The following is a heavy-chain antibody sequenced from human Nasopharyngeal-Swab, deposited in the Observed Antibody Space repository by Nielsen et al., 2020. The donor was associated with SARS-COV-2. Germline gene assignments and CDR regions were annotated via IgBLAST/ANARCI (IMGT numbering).Heavy chain of an antibody. D-gene: IGHD6-13*01. V-gene: IGHV4-4*07. CDR2: IYTSGST. Sequence: RQAPGKGLEWIGRIYTSGSTNYNPSLKSRVTMSVDTSKNQFSLKLSSVTAADTAVYYCARDPYAYSSGWYDDSGYFDYWGQGTLVTVSS. J-gene: IGHJ4*02. CDR3: ARDPYAYSSGWYDDSGYFDY.